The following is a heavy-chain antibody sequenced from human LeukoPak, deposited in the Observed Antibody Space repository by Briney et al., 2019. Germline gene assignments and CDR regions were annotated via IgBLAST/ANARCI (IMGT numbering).Heavy chain of an antibody. Sequence: GGSLRLSCAASGFTFSHYWMSWVRQAPGKGLEWVANIKQDGSEKYYVDSVKGRFTISRDNAKNSLYLQMNSLRAEYTAVYYCARVSTYYYGSGSYFDYWGQGTLVTVSS. CDR1: GFTFSHYW. J-gene: IGHJ4*02. D-gene: IGHD3-10*01. CDR3: ARVSTYYYGSGSYFDY. V-gene: IGHV3-7*01. CDR2: IKQDGSEK.